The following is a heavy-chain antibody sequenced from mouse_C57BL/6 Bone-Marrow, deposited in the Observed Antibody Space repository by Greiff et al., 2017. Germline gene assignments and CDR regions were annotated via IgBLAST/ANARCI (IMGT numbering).Heavy chain of an antibody. J-gene: IGHJ4*01. CDR2: INPSTGGT. V-gene: IGHV1-42*01. Sequence: VQLKESGPELVKPGASVKISCKASGYSFTGYYMNWVKQSPEKSLEWIGEINPSTGGTTYNQKFKAKATLTVDKSSSTAYMQLKSLTSEDSAVYYCASPLGRYARDYWGQGTSVTVSS. D-gene: IGHD6-1*01. CDR1: GYSFTGYY. CDR3: ASPLGRYARDY.